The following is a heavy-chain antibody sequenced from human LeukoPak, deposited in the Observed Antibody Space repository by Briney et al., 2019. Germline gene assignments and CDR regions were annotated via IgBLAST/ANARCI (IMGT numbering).Heavy chain of an antibody. CDR1: GYTFTGYY. CDR2: INPNSAGT. J-gene: IGHJ6*03. D-gene: IGHD3-16*01. Sequence: GASVKVSCKASGYTFTGYYMHWVRQAPGQGLEWMGWINPNSAGTNYAQKFQARVTMTRDTSISTAYMELIRLTSDDTAVYYCAREPFGASPNNYYYYYMDVWGKGTTVTVSS. V-gene: IGHV1-2*02. CDR3: AREPFGASPNNYYYYYMDV.